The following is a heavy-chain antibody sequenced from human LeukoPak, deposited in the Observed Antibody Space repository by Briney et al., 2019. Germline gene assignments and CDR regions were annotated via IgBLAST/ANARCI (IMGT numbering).Heavy chain of an antibody. CDR3: AKDRESSGWLD. CDR2: ISYDGSNK. D-gene: IGHD6-19*01. Sequence: GGSLRLSCAASGFTFSSYAMSWVRQAPGKGLEWVAVISYDGSNKYYADSVKGRFTISRDNSKNTLYLQMNSLRAEDTAVYYCAKDRESSGWLDWGQGTLVTVSS. V-gene: IGHV3-30*18. J-gene: IGHJ4*02. CDR1: GFTFSSYA.